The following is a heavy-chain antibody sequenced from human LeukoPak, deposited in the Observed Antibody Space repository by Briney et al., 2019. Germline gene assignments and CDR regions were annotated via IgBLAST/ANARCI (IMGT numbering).Heavy chain of an antibody. CDR2: ISASGTLT. J-gene: IGHJ6*04. CDR1: GFSYSSYE. Sequence: GGSLRLSCAASGFSYSSYEMNWVRQAPGKGLEWISYISASGTLTHYADSVEGRFTISRDNAKNSLYLQMNSLRGEDTAVYYCARDGTPIYSSGWVYMDVWGKGTTVTISS. V-gene: IGHV3-48*03. D-gene: IGHD6-25*01. CDR3: ARDGTPIYSSGWVYMDV.